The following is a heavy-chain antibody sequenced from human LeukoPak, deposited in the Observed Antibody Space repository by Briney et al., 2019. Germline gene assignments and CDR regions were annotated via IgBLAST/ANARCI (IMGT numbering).Heavy chain of an antibody. Sequence: GGSLRLSCAASGFPFSGYWMHWVRQAPGKGLVWVSRIDDDGAGTTYADSVKGRFTTSRGNAKNTLYLQMNSLRVEDTAVYYCARSASGYDAWGQGTLVTVSS. CDR3: ARSASGYDA. CDR1: GFPFSGYW. CDR2: IDDDGAGT. D-gene: IGHD5-12*01. V-gene: IGHV3-74*01. J-gene: IGHJ5*02.